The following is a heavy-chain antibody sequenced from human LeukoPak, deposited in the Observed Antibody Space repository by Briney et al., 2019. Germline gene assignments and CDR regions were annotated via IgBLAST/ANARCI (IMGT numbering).Heavy chain of an antibody. J-gene: IGHJ5*02. D-gene: IGHD3-10*01. CDR3: ARGRGSGIDP. CDR2: INHSGST. CDR1: GGSFSGYY. Sequence: PSETLSLTCAVYGGSFSGYYWSWIRQPPGKGLEWIGEINHSGSTNYNPSLKSRVTISVDTSKNQFSLKLSSVTAADTAVYYCARGRGSGIDPWGQGTLVTVSS. V-gene: IGHV4-34*01.